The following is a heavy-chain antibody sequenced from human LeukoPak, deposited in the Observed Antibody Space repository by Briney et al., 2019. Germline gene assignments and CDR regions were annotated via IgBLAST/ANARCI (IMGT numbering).Heavy chain of an antibody. V-gene: IGHV4-59*01. J-gene: IGHJ4*02. CDR1: GGSISSYC. D-gene: IGHD6-13*01. CDR2: ISDSGST. Sequence: PSETLSLTCTVSGGSISSYCWNWIRQPPGKGLEWVGCISDSGSTNYNPSLKSRVTMSVDTSKNQFSLKLSSVTAADTAFYYCARDLRIAATGDPIGYWGQGTLVTVSS. CDR3: ARDLRIAATGDPIGY.